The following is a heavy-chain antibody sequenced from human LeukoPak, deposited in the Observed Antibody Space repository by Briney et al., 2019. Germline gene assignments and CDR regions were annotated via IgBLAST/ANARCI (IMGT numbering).Heavy chain of an antibody. CDR1: GYTFTSYG. V-gene: IGHV1-18*01. J-gene: IGHJ4*02. CDR2: ISAYNGNT. D-gene: IGHD6-13*01. CDR3: ARDRAGIAAAGSFDY. Sequence: ASVKVSCKASGYTFTSYGISWVRQAPGQGLEGMGWISAYNGNTNYAQKLQGRVTMTTDTSTSTAYMELRSLRSDDTAVYYCARDRAGIAAAGSFDYWGQETLVTVSS.